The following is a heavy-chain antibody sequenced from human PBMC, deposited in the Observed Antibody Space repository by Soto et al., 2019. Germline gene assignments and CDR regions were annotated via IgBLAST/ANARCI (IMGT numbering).Heavy chain of an antibody. CDR2: IIPIFGTE. CDR1: GGTFSSYA. D-gene: IGHD1-20*01. CDR3: AKSITGSIYFDY. J-gene: IGHJ4*01. Sequence: ASVKVSWKASGGTFSSYAISWVRQATGKGLEWMGGIIPIFGTENYAKKFQGRVTITADKSTSTSNMDLSSLRSDDTAVYYCAKSITGSIYFDYWGHGTLVTVYS. V-gene: IGHV1-69*06.